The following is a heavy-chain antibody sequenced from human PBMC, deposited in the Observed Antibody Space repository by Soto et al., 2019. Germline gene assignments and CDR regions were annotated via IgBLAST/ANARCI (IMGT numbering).Heavy chain of an antibody. CDR2: IKQDGSEK. CDR1: GFTFSSDW. D-gene: IGHD4-17*01. J-gene: IGHJ6*03. V-gene: IGHV3-7*01. CDR3: ARRSDGDYYYYYYMDV. Sequence: EVQLVESGGGLVQPGGSLRLSCAASGFTFSSDWMSWVRQAPGKGLEWVANIKQDGSEKYYVDSVKGRFTISRDNAKNSLYLQMHSLSAEDTALYYCARRSDGDYYYYYYMDVWGKGTTVTVSS.